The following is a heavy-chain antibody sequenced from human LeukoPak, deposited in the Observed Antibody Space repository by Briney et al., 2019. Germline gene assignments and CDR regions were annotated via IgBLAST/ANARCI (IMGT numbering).Heavy chain of an antibody. CDR1: GGSGSSDS. D-gene: IGHD2-21*02. J-gene: IGHJ4*02. V-gene: IGHV4-59*02. CDR3: ARLAKCDGNCYSFDL. Sequence: SETLSLTCTVSGGSGSSDSWSWIRQPPGQGLEWIGYISYSGSTSYNPSLKSRVTISVDPSKSQLSLKLRSVTAADTAVYYCARLAKCDGNCYSFDLWGQGMLVTVSS. CDR2: ISYSGST.